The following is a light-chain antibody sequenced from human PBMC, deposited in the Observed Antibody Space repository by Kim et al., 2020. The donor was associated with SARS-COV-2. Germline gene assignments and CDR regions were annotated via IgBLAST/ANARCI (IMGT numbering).Light chain of an antibody. Sequence: SYELTQPPSVSVSPGQTASITCSGDNLGKIYTCWYQQKPGQSPVLVIYQDTKRPSGIPERFSGSNSGNTATLTISGTQAMDEADYYCQAWDSSIGVFGGGTKLTVL. CDR2: QDT. CDR1: NLGKIY. J-gene: IGLJ2*01. CDR3: QAWDSSIGV. V-gene: IGLV3-1*01.